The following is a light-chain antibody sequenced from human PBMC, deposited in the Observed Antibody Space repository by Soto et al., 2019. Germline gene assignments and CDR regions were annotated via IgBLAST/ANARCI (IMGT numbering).Light chain of an antibody. V-gene: IGKV1-5*01. J-gene: IGKJ2*01. Sequence: DIQMTQSPSTLSASVGDRVTITCRASQSISSYLAWYQQKPGRAPKLLIFDASSLHSGVPSRFSGSGSGTDFTLTVSSLQPDDFATYYCQQYDTYPYTFGQGTKLEIK. CDR2: DAS. CDR3: QQYDTYPYT. CDR1: QSISSY.